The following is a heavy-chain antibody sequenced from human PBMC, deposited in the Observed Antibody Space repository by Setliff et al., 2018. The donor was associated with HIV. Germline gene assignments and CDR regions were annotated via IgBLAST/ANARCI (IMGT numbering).Heavy chain of an antibody. CDR1: YY. D-gene: IGHD1-1*01. V-gene: IGHV4-39*01. J-gene: IGHJ4*02. CDR3: ARRYHDASGFYNS. CDR2: IYYSGTT. Sequence: YYMSWIRQPPGKGLEWIGSIYYSGTTYYNPSLKSRVTISVDTSKIQFSLNLSSVAAADTAVYYCARRYHDASGFYNSWGQGGLVTVSS.